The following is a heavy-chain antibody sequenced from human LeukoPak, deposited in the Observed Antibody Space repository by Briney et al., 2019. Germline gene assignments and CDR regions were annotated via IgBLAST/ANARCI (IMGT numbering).Heavy chain of an antibody. CDR3: ARDGDTVLTRGYYYYLDV. Sequence: GGSLRLSCAASGFTFSSYGMHWVRQAPGKGLEWVAFIRYDGSNKYYADSVKGRFTISRDNSKNTLYLQMNSLRAEDTAVYFCARDGDTVLTRGYYYYLDVWGKGTTVTVSS. D-gene: IGHD4-23*01. J-gene: IGHJ6*03. CDR1: GFTFSSYG. CDR2: IRYDGSNK. V-gene: IGHV3-30*02.